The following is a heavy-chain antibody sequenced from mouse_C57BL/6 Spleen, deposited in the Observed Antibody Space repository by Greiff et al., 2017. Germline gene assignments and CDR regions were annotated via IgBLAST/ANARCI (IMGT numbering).Heavy chain of an antibody. CDR2: IDPETGGT. CDR1: GYTFTDYE. D-gene: IGHD1-1*01. V-gene: IGHV1-15*01. Sequence: VQLQESGAELVRPGASVTLSCKASGYTFTDYEMHWVKQTPVHGLEWIGAIDPETGGTAYNQKFKGKAILTADKSSSTAYMELRSLTSEDSAVYYCTREDIITTVVANYFDDWGQGTTLTVSS. J-gene: IGHJ2*01. CDR3: TREDIITTVVANYFDD.